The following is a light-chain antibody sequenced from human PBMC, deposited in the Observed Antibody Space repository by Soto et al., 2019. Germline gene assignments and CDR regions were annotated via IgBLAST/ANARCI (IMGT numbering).Light chain of an antibody. J-gene: IGLJ1*01. CDR2: RNN. V-gene: IGLV1-44*01. CDR3: ASWDDSLNGDV. CDR1: SSNIGSNT. Sequence: QSVLTQPPSASGTPGQRVTISCSGSSSNIGSNTVNWYQQLPGTAPKLLIYRNNQRPSGVPDRFSGSKSGTSASLAISGLQFEDEADYYCASWDDSLNGDVFGTGTKLTVL.